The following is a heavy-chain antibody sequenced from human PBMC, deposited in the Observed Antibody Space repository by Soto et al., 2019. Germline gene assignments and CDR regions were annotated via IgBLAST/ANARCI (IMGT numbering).Heavy chain of an antibody. J-gene: IGHJ6*02. V-gene: IGHV1-2*02. Sequence: ASVKVSCKASGYTFTGYYMHWVRQAPGQGLEWMGWINPNSGGTNYAQKFQGRVTMTRDTSISTAYMELSRLRSDDTAVYYCAREKLLRNGMDVWGQGTTVTVSS. CDR1: GYTFTGYY. CDR2: INPNSGGT. CDR3: AREKLLRNGMDV.